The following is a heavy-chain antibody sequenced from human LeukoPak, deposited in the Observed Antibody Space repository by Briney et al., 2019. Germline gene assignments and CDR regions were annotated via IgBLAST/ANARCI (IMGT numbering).Heavy chain of an antibody. Sequence: GGSLRLSCAASGFTFRSYAMTWVRQAPGKGLEWVSAISGSGGSTYYADSVKGRFTISRDNSKNTLYLQMNSLRAEDTAVYYCAKHLGVLEQWLVHHFDYWGQGTLVTVSS. CDR3: AKHLGVLEQWLVHHFDY. CDR2: ISGSGGST. D-gene: IGHD6-19*01. CDR1: GFTFRSYA. J-gene: IGHJ4*02. V-gene: IGHV3-23*01.